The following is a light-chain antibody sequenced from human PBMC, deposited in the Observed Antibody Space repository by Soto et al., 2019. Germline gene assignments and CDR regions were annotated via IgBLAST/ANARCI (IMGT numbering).Light chain of an antibody. Sequence: EIVLTQSPATLSLSPGERATLSFRASQSVNSYLAWYQQKSGQAPRLLIYDASHRATGIPARFSGSGSGTDFTLTISSLEPEDFAVYYCQHRGNWPLTFGGGTKVEIK. CDR3: QHRGNWPLT. J-gene: IGKJ4*01. CDR1: QSVNSY. V-gene: IGKV3-11*01. CDR2: DAS.